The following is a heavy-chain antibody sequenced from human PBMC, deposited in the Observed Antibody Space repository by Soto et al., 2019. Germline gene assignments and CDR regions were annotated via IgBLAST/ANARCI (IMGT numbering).Heavy chain of an antibody. CDR1: GYTFTSYA. CDR2: INAGNGNT. Sequence: VKXSCNASGYTFTSYAMHWVRQAPGQRLEWMGWINAGNGNTKYSQKFQGRVTITRDTSASTAYMELSSLRSEDTAVYYCAREGRGYKDFDYWGQGTLVTVSS. J-gene: IGHJ4*02. CDR3: AREGRGYKDFDY. D-gene: IGHD5-12*01. V-gene: IGHV1-3*01.